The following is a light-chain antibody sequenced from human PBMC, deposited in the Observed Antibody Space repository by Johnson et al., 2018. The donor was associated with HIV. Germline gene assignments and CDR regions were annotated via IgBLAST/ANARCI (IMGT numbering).Light chain of an antibody. CDR3: GTWDSSLSAVP. V-gene: IGLV1-51*01. CDR2: DNN. CDR1: SSNIGNNY. Sequence: QSVLTQPPSVSAAPGQKVTISCSGSSSNIGNNYVSWYQQLPRTAPKLLIYDNNKRPSGIPDRFSGSKSGTSATLGITGLQTGDEADYYCGTWDSSLSAVPFGTGTKVTVL. J-gene: IGLJ1*01.